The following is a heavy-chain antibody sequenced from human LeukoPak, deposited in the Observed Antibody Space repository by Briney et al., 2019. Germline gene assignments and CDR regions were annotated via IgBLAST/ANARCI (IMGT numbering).Heavy chain of an antibody. Sequence: GGSLRLSCAASGFTFSSYWMSWVRQAPGKGLEWVANIKQDGSEKYYVDSVKGRFTISRDNSKNTLYLQMNSLRAEDTAVYYCANDGRLSGSYGDLDYWGQGTLVTVSS. CDR1: GFTFSSYW. D-gene: IGHD1-26*01. V-gene: IGHV3-7*03. J-gene: IGHJ4*02. CDR3: ANDGRLSGSYGDLDY. CDR2: IKQDGSEK.